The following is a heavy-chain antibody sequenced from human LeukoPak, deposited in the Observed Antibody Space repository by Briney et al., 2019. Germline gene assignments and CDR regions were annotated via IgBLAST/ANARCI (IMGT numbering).Heavy chain of an antibody. CDR2: IWHDGSHK. CDR3: ARDDILTGYTIDY. J-gene: IGHJ4*02. Sequence: GRSLRLSCAVSGFTFRDYGMHWVRQAPGKGLEWVAVIWHDGSHKYYADSVKGRFTISRDDSRNTLYLQMNSLSAEDTALYYCARDDILTGYTIDYWGQGTLVTVSS. V-gene: IGHV3-33*01. D-gene: IGHD3-9*01. CDR1: GFTFRDYG.